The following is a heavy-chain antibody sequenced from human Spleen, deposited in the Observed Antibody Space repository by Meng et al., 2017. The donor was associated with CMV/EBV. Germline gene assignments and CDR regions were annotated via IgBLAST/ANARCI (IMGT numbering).Heavy chain of an antibody. CDR1: GYTFSGYY. D-gene: IGHD3-3*01. Sequence: ASVKVSCKASGYTFSGYYMHLVRQAPGQGLEWMGWINPKSGGTNYAQKFQGRVTMTRDTSISTAYMELSSLRSEDTAVYYCARVSSSTYYDFWSGYSNAFDYWGQGTLVTVSS. CDR2: INPKSGGT. V-gene: IGHV1-2*02. J-gene: IGHJ4*02. CDR3: ARVSSSTYYDFWSGYSNAFDY.